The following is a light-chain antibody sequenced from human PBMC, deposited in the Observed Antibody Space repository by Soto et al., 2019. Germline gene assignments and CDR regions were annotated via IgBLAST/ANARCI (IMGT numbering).Light chain of an antibody. J-gene: IGLJ1*01. Sequence: QSALTQPASVSGSPGQSITISCTGTSSDVGGYNYVSWYQQHPGKAPKLMIYEVSNRPSGVSNRFSGSKSGNTASLTISGLQDEDEADYYCSSYTSSSIDYVFGPGTKLTVL. CDR1: SSDVGGYNY. CDR2: EVS. V-gene: IGLV2-14*01. CDR3: SSYTSSSIDYV.